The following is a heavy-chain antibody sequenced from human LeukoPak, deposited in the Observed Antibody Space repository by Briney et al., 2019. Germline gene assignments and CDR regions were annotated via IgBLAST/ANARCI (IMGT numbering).Heavy chain of an antibody. Sequence: GGSLRLSCAASGFTFSSYIMHWVRQAPGKGPEWVAVISYDGSNKYYADSVKGRFTISRDNSKNTLYLSVNSLRAEDTAVYYCASLGGNDFFDYWGQGTLVTVSS. CDR2: ISYDGSNK. D-gene: IGHD1-1*01. V-gene: IGHV3-30*04. CDR3: ASLGGNDFFDY. J-gene: IGHJ4*02. CDR1: GFTFSSYI.